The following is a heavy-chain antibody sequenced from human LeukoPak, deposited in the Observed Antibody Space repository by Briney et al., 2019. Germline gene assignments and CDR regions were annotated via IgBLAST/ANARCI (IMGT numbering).Heavy chain of an antibody. Sequence: SVKVSCKASGGTFRSYAISGVQQALGQGLEWMGGIIPIFGTANYAQKFQGRVTITADESTSTAYMELSSLRSEDTAVYYCAGGLFWRENWFDPWGQGTLVTVSS. CDR2: IIPIFGTA. D-gene: IGHD3-3*01. J-gene: IGHJ5*02. CDR1: GGTFRSYA. V-gene: IGHV1-69*13. CDR3: AGGLFWRENWFDP.